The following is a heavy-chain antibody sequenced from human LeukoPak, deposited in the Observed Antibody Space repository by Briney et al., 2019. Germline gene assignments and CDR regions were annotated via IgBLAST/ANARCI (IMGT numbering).Heavy chain of an antibody. V-gene: IGHV3-7*01. CDR2: IREDGNEK. J-gene: IGHJ4*02. CDR3: ARDYIGGWNDH. Sequence: GGSLRLSCSASGFTFSSYWMSWVRQTTGKGLECVAKIREDGNEKFYVDSVKARFTISRDNAKNALYLQMNSLRAEDTAVYFCARDYIGGWNDHWGQGTLVTVSS. D-gene: IGHD3-16*01. CDR1: GFTFSSYW.